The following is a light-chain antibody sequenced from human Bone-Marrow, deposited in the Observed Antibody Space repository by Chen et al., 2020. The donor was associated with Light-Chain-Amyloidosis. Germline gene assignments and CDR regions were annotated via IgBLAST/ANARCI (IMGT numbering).Light chain of an antibody. CDR1: ALPKQY. J-gene: IGLJ3*02. CDR2: KDN. Sequence: SYELTQPPSVSVSPGQTARITCSGDALPKQYVYWFQEKPGQAPVLVMYKDNERPSGIPERFAGSSSGTTVTFTSSRVQTEDEAEYYCQSTDSTATYRVFGGGTQLTVL. CDR3: QSTDSTATYRV. V-gene: IGLV3-25*03.